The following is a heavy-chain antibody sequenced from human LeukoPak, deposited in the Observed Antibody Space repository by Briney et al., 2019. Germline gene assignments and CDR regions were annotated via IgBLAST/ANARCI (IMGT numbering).Heavy chain of an antibody. J-gene: IGHJ3*02. Sequence: GGSLRLSWAASGFTFSSYEMNWVRQAPEKGLEWVSYISSSGSTIYYADSVKGRFTISRDNAKNSLYLQMNSLRAEDTAVYYCARDGDCGGACGNGFDIWGQGTMVTVSS. CDR2: ISSSGSTI. CDR3: ARDGDCGGACGNGFDI. D-gene: IGHD2-21*02. CDR1: GFTFSSYE. V-gene: IGHV3-48*03.